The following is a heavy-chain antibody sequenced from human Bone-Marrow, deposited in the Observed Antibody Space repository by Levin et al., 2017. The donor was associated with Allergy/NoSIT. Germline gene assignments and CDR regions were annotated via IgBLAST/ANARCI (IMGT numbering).Heavy chain of an antibody. Sequence: LRLSCTVSGASISSGGYYWSWIRQHPGKGLEWIGYIYSGGTTYYNPSLKSRVIIAADTSKNQFSLKLRSVTAADTAVYFCATTGQYCSSTSCYRSWGQGTLVTVSS. V-gene: IGHV4-31*03. CDR2: IYSGGTT. CDR1: GASISSGGYY. J-gene: IGHJ5*02. CDR3: ATTGQYCSSTSCYRS. D-gene: IGHD2-2*02.